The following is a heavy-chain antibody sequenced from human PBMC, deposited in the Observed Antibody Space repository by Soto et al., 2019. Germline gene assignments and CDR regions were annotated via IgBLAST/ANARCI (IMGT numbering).Heavy chain of an antibody. D-gene: IGHD5-12*01. CDR1: GGTFSSYA. Sequence: SVKVSCKASGGTFSSYAISWVRQAPGQGLEWMGGIIPIFGTANYAQKFQGRVTITADESTSTAYMELSSLRSEDTAVYYCARGLRPRGGYNYFDYWGQGTLVTVSS. CDR3: ARGLRPRGGYNYFDY. V-gene: IGHV1-69*13. J-gene: IGHJ4*02. CDR2: IIPIFGTA.